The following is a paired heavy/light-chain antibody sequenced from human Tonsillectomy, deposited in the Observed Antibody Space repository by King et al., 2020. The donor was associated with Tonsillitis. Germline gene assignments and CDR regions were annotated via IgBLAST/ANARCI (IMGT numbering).Heavy chain of an antibody. V-gene: IGHV3-13*01. CDR3: ARGGLLWFGPGDY. CDR1: GFTFSGYD. CDR2: IGNAGDT. Sequence: EVQLVESGGGLVQPGGSLRLSCAASGFTFSGYDMHWVRQATGKGLEWVSGIGNAGDTDYLDSVKGRFTISRENAKNSLYLQVNSLRAEDTAVYYCARGGLLWFGPGDYWGQGTLVTVSS. D-gene: IGHD3-10*01. J-gene: IGHJ4*02.
Light chain of an antibody. J-gene: IGLJ3*02. CDR1: TSNIGNSY. V-gene: IGLV1-51*02. Sequence: QSVLTQPPSVSAAPGQKVTISCSGSTSNIGNSYLSWYQQLPGTAPKLLIYEDNKRPSGIPDRFSASKSGTSATLGITGLQTGDEADYYCGTWDSSLSAWVFGGGTKLTVL. CDR2: EDN. CDR3: GTWDSSLSAWV.